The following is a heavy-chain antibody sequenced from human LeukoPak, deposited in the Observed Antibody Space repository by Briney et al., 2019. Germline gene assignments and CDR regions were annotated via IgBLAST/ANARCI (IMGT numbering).Heavy chain of an antibody. D-gene: IGHD3-10*01. J-gene: IGHJ5*02. Sequence: SETLFLTCAVSGYSIGSGYYWGWIRQPPGKGLEWIGNIYHSGSTDYNPSLKSRLTISVDTSKNQFSLKLNSVTAADTAIYYCARVTLVRGVSNCFDPWGQGTLVTVSS. CDR2: IYHSGST. CDR1: GYSIGSGYY. V-gene: IGHV4-38-2*01. CDR3: ARVTLVRGVSNCFDP.